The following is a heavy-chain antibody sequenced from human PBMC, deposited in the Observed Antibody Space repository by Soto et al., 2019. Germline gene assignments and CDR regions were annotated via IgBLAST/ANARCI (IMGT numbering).Heavy chain of an antibody. Sequence: SETLSLTCTVPGGSVSSGDYYWSWIRQPPGKGLEWIGYIYSSGSTNYNPSLKSRVTISVDTSISTAYMELSRLRSDDTAVYYCARGPEPLLWFGEFDYWGQGTLVTVSS. CDR3: ARGPEPLLWFGEFDY. J-gene: IGHJ4*02. V-gene: IGHV4-61*08. CDR1: GGSVSSGDYY. D-gene: IGHD3-10*01. CDR2: IYSSGST.